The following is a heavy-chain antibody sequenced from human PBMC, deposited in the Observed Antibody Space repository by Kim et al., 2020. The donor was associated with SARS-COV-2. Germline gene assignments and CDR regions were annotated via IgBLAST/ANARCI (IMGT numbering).Heavy chain of an antibody. D-gene: IGHD2-15*01. CDR3: ARGGYCSGGSCRRVSSGEYNWFDP. Sequence: GGSLRLSCAASGFTFSSYDMHWVRQATGKGLEWVSAIGTAGDTYYPGSVKGRFTISRENAKNSLYLQMNSLRAGDTAVYYCARGGYCSGGSCRRVSSGEYNWFDPWGQGTLVTVSS. CDR1: GFTFSSYD. CDR2: IGTAGDT. J-gene: IGHJ5*02. V-gene: IGHV3-13*01.